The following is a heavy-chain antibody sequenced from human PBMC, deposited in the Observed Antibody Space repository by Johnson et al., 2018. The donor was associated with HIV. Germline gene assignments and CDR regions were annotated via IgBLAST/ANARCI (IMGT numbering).Heavy chain of an antibody. J-gene: IGHJ3*02. V-gene: IGHV3-30*02. CDR2: IRYDGNSK. CDR1: GFTFNTYG. D-gene: IGHD1-26*01. Sequence: QVQPVESGGGVVQPGGSLRLSCAASGFTFNTYGMDWVRQAPGKGLEWVAFIRYDGNSKYYTDSVKGRFTVSRDNSKNTLYLQMKSLRPEDTAVYYCAKESKWESRTPHAFDIWGQGTMVTVSS. CDR3: AKESKWESRTPHAFDI.